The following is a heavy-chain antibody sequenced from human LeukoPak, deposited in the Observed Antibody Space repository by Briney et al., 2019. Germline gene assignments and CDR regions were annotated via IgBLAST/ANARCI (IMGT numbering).Heavy chain of an antibody. CDR1: GFTFSSYW. D-gene: IGHD5-24*01. V-gene: IGHV3-74*01. CDR2: INSDGSST. CDR3: ALGVEGNAFDI. J-gene: IGHJ3*02. Sequence: GGSLRLSCAASGFTFSSYWMHWVRQAPGKGLVWVSRINSDGSSTSYADSVKGRFTISRDNAKSTLYLQMNSLRAEDTAVYYCALGVEGNAFDIWGQGTMVTVSS.